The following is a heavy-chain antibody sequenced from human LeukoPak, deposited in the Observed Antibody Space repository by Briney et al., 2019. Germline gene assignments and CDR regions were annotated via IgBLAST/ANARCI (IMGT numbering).Heavy chain of an antibody. Sequence: PGRSLRLSCAASGFTFGSYAMHWVRQAPGKGLVWVAVIWYDGSNKYYADSVKGRFTISRDNSKNTLYLQMNSLRAEDTAVYYCARAPGLRGNAYGSGSFSLGFDCWGQGILVTVSS. CDR1: GFTFGSYA. CDR2: IWYDGSNK. CDR3: ARAPGLRGNAYGSGSFSLGFDC. V-gene: IGHV3-33*01. J-gene: IGHJ4*02. D-gene: IGHD3-10*01.